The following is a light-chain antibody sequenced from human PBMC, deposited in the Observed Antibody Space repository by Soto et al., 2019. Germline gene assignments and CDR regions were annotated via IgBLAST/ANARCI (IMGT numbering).Light chain of an antibody. J-gene: IGKJ1*01. CDR2: KVS. Sequence: DVVLTQSPLSLPVTLGQPASISCKSSQSLLHRDGNTYLNWFQQRPGQSPRRLIYKVSNRDSGVPDRFSGSGSGTDFTLQISRVEAEDVGVYYCIQSTHWPWTFGQGTKMDIK. V-gene: IGKV2-30*02. CDR1: QSLLHRDGNTY. CDR3: IQSTHWPWT.